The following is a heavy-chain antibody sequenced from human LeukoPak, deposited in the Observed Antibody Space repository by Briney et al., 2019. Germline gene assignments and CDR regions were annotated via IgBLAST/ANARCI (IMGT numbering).Heavy chain of an antibody. CDR1: GFTFDDYA. CDR3: AKDILRYYGSGSYFSYMGV. V-gene: IGHV3-9*03. CDR2: ISWNSGSI. J-gene: IGHJ6*03. Sequence: GGSLRLSCAASGFTFDDYAMHWVRQAPGKGLEWVSGISWNSGSIGYADSVKGRFTISRDNAKNSLYLQMNSLRAEDMALYYCAKDILRYYGSGSYFSYMGVWGKGTTVTVSS. D-gene: IGHD3-10*01.